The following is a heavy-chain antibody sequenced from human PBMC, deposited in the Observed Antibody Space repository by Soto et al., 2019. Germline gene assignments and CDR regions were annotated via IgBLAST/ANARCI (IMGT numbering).Heavy chain of an antibody. J-gene: IGHJ5*02. CDR1: GDSFSSGGSY. V-gene: IGHV4-31*03. CDR2: ILYRGST. CDR3: SKDPYYYDSSGYYYPQTDWFDP. D-gene: IGHD3-22*01. Sequence: ASETLSLTCTVSGDSFSSGGSYWSWIRQHPGKGLEWIGYILYRGSTYYNPSLKSRLTISVDTSKNQFSLKLSSVTAEDTAVYYCSKDPYYYDSSGYYYPQTDWFDPWGQGTLVTVSS.